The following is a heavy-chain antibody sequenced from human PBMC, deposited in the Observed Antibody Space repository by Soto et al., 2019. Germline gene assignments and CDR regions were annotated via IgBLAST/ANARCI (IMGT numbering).Heavy chain of an antibody. D-gene: IGHD1-26*01. J-gene: IGHJ4*02. CDR1: GFTFSSYG. CDR3: AKDEKAYRAYSGSYWPDY. CDR2: ISYDGSNK. Sequence: LRLSCAASGFTFSSYGMHWVRQAPGKGLEWVAVISYDGSNKYYADSVKGRFTISRDNSKNTLYLQMNSLRAEDTAVYYCAKDEKAYRAYSGSYWPDYWGQGTLVTVSS. V-gene: IGHV3-30*18.